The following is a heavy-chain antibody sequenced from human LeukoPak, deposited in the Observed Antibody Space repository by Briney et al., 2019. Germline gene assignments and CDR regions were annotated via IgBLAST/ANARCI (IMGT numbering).Heavy chain of an antibody. CDR3: AKDRYSYAFEYSDS. CDR1: GFTFTTYG. J-gene: IGHJ4*02. Sequence: GGSLRLSCAASGFTFTTYGMHWVRQAPGKGLDWVAVISNDGSKKYYADSVKGRFTISRDNSKNTLSLQVSSLRTEDTAVYYCAKDRYSYAFEYSDSWGQGTLVTVSS. CDR2: ISNDGSKK. D-gene: IGHD5-18*01. V-gene: IGHV3-30*18.